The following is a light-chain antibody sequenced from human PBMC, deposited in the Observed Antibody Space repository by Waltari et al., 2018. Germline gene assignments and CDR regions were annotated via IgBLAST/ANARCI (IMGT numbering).Light chain of an antibody. J-gene: IGKJ1*01. CDR1: QSVSSSY. CDR3: QQYGSSPQT. V-gene: IGKV3-20*01. CDR2: GAS. Sequence: EIVLTQSPGTLSLSPGERATLSCRASQSVSSSYLSWYQQKPGQAPRLLLYGASTRATDIPDRFSGSGSATDFTLTISRLEPEDFAVYYCQQYGSSPQTFGQGTQVEIK.